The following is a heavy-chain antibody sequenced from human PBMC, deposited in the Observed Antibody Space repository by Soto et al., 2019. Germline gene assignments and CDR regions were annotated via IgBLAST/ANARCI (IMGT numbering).Heavy chain of an antibody. D-gene: IGHD3-9*01. CDR2: IKSKTDGGTT. Sequence: GGSLRLSCAASGFTFSNAWMNWVRQAPGKGLEWVGRIKSKTDGGTTDYAAPVKGRFTISRDDSKNTLYLQMNSLKTEDTAVYYCTTGDTVFLYGMDVWGQGTTVTVSS. CDR3: TTGDTVFLYGMDV. J-gene: IGHJ6*02. V-gene: IGHV3-15*07. CDR1: GFTFSNAW.